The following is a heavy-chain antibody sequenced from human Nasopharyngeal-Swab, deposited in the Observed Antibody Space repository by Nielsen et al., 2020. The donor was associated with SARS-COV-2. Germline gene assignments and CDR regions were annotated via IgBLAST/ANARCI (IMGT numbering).Heavy chain of an antibody. V-gene: IGHV3-49*03. CDR1: GFTFGDYA. CDR3: ARVHVLLWFGELLEDDFAYYYGMDV. Sequence: GESLKISCTASGFTFGDYAMSWFRQAPGKGLEWVGFITSKAYGGTTEYAASVKGRFTISRDDSKSIAYLQMNSLKTEDTAVYYCARVHVLLWFGELLEDDFAYYYGMDVWGQGTTVTVSS. CDR2: ITSKAYGGTT. D-gene: IGHD3-10*01. J-gene: IGHJ6*02.